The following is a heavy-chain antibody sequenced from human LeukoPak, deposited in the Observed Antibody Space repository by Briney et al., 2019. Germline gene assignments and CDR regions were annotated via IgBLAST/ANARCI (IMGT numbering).Heavy chain of an antibody. V-gene: IGHV3-23*01. Sequence: GGSLRLSCVASGFTFSSFGMSWVRQPPGKGLEWVASFDGIGGDTQYADSVKGRFTISRDNAKNSLYLQMSNLRAEDTAVYFCARGGGLDVWGQGATVTVSS. J-gene: IGHJ6*02. CDR2: FDGIGGDT. D-gene: IGHD3-16*01. CDR3: ARGGGLDV. CDR1: GFTFSSFG.